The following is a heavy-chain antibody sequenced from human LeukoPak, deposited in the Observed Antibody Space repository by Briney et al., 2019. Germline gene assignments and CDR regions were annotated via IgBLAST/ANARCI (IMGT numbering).Heavy chain of an antibody. CDR1: EFIVSINY. D-gene: IGHD1-26*01. CDR3: ARDPYSGNYGNYYYYMDV. J-gene: IGHJ6*03. Sequence: GGSLRLSCAASEFIVSINYMTWVRQAPGKGLEWVSLIYSRGDTKYADSVKGRFTISRDNAKNSLYLQMNSLGPEDTAVYYCARDPYSGNYGNYYYYMDVWGKGTTVTISS. V-gene: IGHV3-66*01. CDR2: IYSRGDT.